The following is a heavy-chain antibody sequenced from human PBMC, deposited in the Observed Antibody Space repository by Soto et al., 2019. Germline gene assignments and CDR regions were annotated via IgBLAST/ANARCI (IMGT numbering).Heavy chain of an antibody. CDR2: ISSSGGST. Sequence: GGSLRLSCAASGFTFSTYAMSWVRQAPGKGLEWVSAISSSGGSTYYADSVKGRFTISRDNSKNTLYLQMSSLRAEDMAVYYCAKPVRRYSPPDYWGQGTLVTVSS. CDR3: AKPVRRYSPPDY. D-gene: IGHD3-16*02. CDR1: GFTFSTYA. J-gene: IGHJ4*02. V-gene: IGHV3-23*01.